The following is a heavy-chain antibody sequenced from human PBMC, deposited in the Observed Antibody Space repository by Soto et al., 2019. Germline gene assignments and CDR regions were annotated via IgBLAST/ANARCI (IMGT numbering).Heavy chain of an antibody. V-gene: IGHV3-23*01. CDR2: ISGTGSRT. J-gene: IGHJ6*02. CDR3: TKDTGYLSMDA. Sequence: GGSLRLSCAASGFTFNTNAMSWVRQAPGKGLEWVSSISGTGSRTYYADSVKGRFTIARDNSKNTVSLQMNNLRAEDTGLYYCTKDTGYLSMDAWGQGTTVTVSS. D-gene: IGHD6-25*01. CDR1: GFTFNTNA.